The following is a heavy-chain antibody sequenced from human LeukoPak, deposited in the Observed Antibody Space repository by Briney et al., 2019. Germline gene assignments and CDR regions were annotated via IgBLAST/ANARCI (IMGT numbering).Heavy chain of an antibody. CDR2: IYSGGST. Sequence: PGGSLRLSCAASGFTFASYSMSWVRQAPGKGLEWVSVIYSGGSTYYADSVKGRFTISRDNSKNTLYLQMNSLRAEDTAVYYCARGGYYDFWSGYEHFDYWGQGTLVTVSS. CDR1: GFTFASYS. J-gene: IGHJ4*02. V-gene: IGHV3-53*01. CDR3: ARGGYYDFWSGYEHFDY. D-gene: IGHD3-3*01.